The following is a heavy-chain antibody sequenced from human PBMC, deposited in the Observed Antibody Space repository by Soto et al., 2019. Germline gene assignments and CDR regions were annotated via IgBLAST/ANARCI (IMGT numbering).Heavy chain of an antibody. V-gene: IGHV2-70*11. J-gene: IGHJ6*03. D-gene: IGHD5-12*01. CDR1: GFSLSTSGMC. CDR2: IDWDDDK. CDR3: ARTVYSGYDFYYYYYMDV. Sequence: SGPTLVKPTQTLTLTCTFSGFSLSTSGMCVSWIRQPPGKALEWLARIDWDDDKYYSTSLKTRLTISKDTSKNPVVLKMTTMYPVDTATYYCARTVYSGYDFYYYYYMDVWGKGTTVTVSS.